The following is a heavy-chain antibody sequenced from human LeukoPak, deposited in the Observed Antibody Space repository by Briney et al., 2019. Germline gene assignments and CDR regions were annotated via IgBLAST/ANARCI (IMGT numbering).Heavy chain of an antibody. J-gene: IGHJ5*02. CDR3: ARLTGTTSCWFAP. D-gene: IGHD1-7*01. Sequence: PSETLSLTCSVSGGSLSCGGYYWSWIRQHRGKGLEGIGYMYYSESTYYNPSLKSRVTISVDTSKNQFSLTLSSVTAADRAVYSCARLTGTTSCWFAPWRQGTLVTVSS. CDR1: GGSLSCGGYY. V-gene: IGHV4-31*03. CDR2: MYYSEST.